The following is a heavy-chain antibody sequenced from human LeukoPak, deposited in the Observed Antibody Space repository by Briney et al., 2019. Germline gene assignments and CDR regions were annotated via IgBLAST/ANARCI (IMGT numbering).Heavy chain of an antibody. V-gene: IGHV1-69*04. D-gene: IGHD2-2*01. Sequence: SVKVSCKASGGTFSSYAISWVRQAPGQGLEWMGRIIPILGIANYAQKFQGRVTITADKSTSTAYMELSSLRSEDTAIYYCAAVVAGITCDHWGQGTLVTVSS. CDR2: IIPILGIA. CDR3: AAVVAGITCDH. J-gene: IGHJ4*02. CDR1: GGTFSSYA.